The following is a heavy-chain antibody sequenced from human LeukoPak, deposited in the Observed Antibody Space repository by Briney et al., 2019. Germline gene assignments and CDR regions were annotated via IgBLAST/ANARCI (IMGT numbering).Heavy chain of an antibody. D-gene: IGHD5-18*01. CDR2: IYPGDSET. V-gene: IGHV5-51*01. J-gene: IGHJ4*02. Sequence: GESLKISCKGSGYTFIRFWIGWVRQMPGKGLEWMGIIYPGDSETRDSPSFQGQVTISVDKSISTAYLQWSSLKASDTAVYYCATGGIYSSNFDYWGQGTLVTVSS. CDR1: GYTFIRFW. CDR3: ATGGIYSSNFDY.